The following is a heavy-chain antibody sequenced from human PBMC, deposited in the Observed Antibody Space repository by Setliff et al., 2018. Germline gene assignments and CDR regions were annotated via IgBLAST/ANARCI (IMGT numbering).Heavy chain of an antibody. J-gene: IGHJ5*01. CDR2: MCYSGSN. V-gene: IGHV4-39*07. Sequence: SETLSLTCNVSGDSINRSGYYWGWIRQPPGKGLEWIGSMCYSGSNDYNPSLKSRVTISLDTSKNQFSLRLTPVTAADTAVYYCARSYHLVLTNWFDAWGHGTLVTVSS. CDR1: GDSINRSGYY. CDR3: ARSYHLVLTNWFDA. D-gene: IGHD1-26*01.